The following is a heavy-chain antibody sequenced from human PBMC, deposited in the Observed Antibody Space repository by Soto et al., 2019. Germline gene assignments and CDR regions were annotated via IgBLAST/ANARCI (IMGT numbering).Heavy chain of an antibody. CDR1: GYTFTSYG. CDR2: ISAYNGNT. D-gene: IGHD3-3*01. Sequence: ASVKVSCKASGYTFTSYGISWVRQAPGQGLEWMGWISAYNGNTKYAQKLQGRVTMTTDTSTSTAYMELRSLRSEDTAVYYCARDQGITTFGVYSMYYYGMDVWGPGTTVTVSS. J-gene: IGHJ6*02. V-gene: IGHV1-18*01. CDR3: ARDQGITTFGVYSMYYYGMDV.